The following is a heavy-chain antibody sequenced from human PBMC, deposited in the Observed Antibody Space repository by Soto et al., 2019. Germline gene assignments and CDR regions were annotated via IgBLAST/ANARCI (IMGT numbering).Heavy chain of an antibody. D-gene: IGHD2-2*01. J-gene: IGHJ6*02. CDR2: ISSSSSYI. Sequence: PVGSLRLSCEASGFTFSSYSMNWVRQAPGKGLQWGSSISSSSSYIYYADSVKGRFTTYRDNAKNSLYLQMNSLRAEDTAVYYCARDQDIVVVPAATPPPLGMDVWAQGTTVTVSS. V-gene: IGHV3-21*01. CDR1: GFTFSSYS. CDR3: ARDQDIVVVPAATPPPLGMDV.